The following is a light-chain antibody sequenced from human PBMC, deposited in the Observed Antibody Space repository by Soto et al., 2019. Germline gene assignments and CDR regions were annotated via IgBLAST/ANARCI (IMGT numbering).Light chain of an antibody. CDR2: SAS. V-gene: IGKV1-9*01. CDR3: QQLNSYPQT. Sequence: IQLTQSPSSLSASVGYRFTITCQASRVISSYLAWYQQKPGKAPKLLVYSASTLQSGVPSRFSGSGSGPDFTLTISSLQPEDSATYFCQQLNSYPQTFGQGTRLEI. J-gene: IGKJ5*01. CDR1: RVISSY.